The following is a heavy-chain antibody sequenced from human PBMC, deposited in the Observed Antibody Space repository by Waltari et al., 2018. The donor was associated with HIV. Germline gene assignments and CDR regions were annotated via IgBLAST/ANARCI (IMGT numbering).Heavy chain of an antibody. CDR3: ARVDYGPNPYGMDV. CDR1: GGPISSYY. CDR2: IYYSGST. J-gene: IGHJ6*02. D-gene: IGHD4-17*01. Sequence: QVQLQESGPGLVKPSETLSLTCTVSGGPISSYYCSWIRQPPGKGLEWIGYIYYSGSTNYNPSLKSRVTISVDTSKNQFSLKLSSVTAADTAVYYCARVDYGPNPYGMDVWGQGTTVTVSS. V-gene: IGHV4-59*01.